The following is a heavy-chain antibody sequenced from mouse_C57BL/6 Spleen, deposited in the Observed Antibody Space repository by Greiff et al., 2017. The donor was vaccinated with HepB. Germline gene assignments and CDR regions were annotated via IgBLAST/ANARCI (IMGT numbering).Heavy chain of an antibody. V-gene: IGHV5-17*01. J-gene: IGHJ3*01. CDR2: ISSGSSTI. CDR3: AREGYDPFAY. Sequence: EVKLMESGGGLVKPGGSLKLSCAASGFTFSDYGMHWVRQAPEKGLEWVAYISSGSSTIYYADTVKGRFTISRDNAKNTLFLQMTSLRSGDTAMYYCAREGYDPFAYWGQGTLVTVSA. D-gene: IGHD2-2*01. CDR1: GFTFSDYG.